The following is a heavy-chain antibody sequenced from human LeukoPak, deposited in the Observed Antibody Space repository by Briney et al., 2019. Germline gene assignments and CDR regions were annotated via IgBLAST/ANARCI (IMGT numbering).Heavy chain of an antibody. Sequence: PSQTLSLTRTVSGGSISSGSYYWSWIRQPAGKGLEWIGRIYTSGSTNYNPSLKSRFTISVDTSKNQLSLKLSSVTAADTAVYYCARIRSGSYYNGAFDIWGQGTMVTVSS. J-gene: IGHJ3*02. CDR1: GGSISSGSYY. CDR2: IYTSGST. CDR3: ARIRSGSYYNGAFDI. D-gene: IGHD3-10*01. V-gene: IGHV4-61*02.